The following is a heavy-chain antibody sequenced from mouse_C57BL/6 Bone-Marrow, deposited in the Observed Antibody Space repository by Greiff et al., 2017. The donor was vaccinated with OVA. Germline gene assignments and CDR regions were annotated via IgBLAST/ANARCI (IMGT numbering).Heavy chain of an antibody. CDR2: IRLKSDNYAT. Sequence: EVKVEESGGGLVQPGGSMKLSCVASGFTFSNYWMNWVRQSPEKGLEWVAQIRLKSDNYATHYAESVKGRFTISRDDSKSSVYLQMNNLRAEDTGIYYCTGPPGKGYFDYWGQGTTLTVSS. CDR1: GFTFSNYW. CDR3: TGPPGKGYFDY. J-gene: IGHJ2*01. D-gene: IGHD2-1*01. V-gene: IGHV6-3*01.